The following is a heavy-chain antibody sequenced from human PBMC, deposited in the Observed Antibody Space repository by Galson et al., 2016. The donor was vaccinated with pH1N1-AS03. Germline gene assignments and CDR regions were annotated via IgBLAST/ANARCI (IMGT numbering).Heavy chain of an antibody. CDR3: ARGRGYGQYYFDY. J-gene: IGHJ4*02. Sequence: SLRLSCAAPGFSFSSFGMHWVRQAPGKGLEWVAVIWYDGSNKYYADYVKGRFTISRDNTKNTLYLQMNSLRVEDTAVYFCARGRGYGQYYFDYWGQGTLVAVSS. D-gene: IGHD3-10*01. CDR1: GFSFSSFG. V-gene: IGHV3-33*01. CDR2: IWYDGSNK.